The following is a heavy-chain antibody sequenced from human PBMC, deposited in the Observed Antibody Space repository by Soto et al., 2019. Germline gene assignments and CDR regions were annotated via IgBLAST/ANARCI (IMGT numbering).Heavy chain of an antibody. CDR2: IHHSGTT. J-gene: IGHJ6*01. D-gene: IGHD3-3*01. V-gene: IGHV4-39*01. CDR1: DDSMRSSSYY. Sequence: SETLSLTCNASDDSMRSSSYYWGWIRQPPGKGLEWIGSIHHSGTTYPVASLQSRVTMSADTSKNQISLRLSSVTTADTAMYYCARGIYDFWSGLYGLDVWGQGAPVTVSS. CDR3: ARGIYDFWSGLYGLDV.